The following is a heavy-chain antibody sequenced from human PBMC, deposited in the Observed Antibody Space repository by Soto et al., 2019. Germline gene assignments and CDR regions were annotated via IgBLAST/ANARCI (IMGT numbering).Heavy chain of an antibody. J-gene: IGHJ4*02. CDR3: ARSRNLITMVRGVMYYFDY. D-gene: IGHD3-10*01. CDR1: GFTFSSYW. Sequence: PGGSLRLSCAASGFTFSSYWMHWVRQAPGKGLVWVSRINSDGSSTSYADSVKGRFTISRDNAKNTLYLQMNSLRAEDTAVYYCARSRNLITMVRGVMYYFDYWGQGTLVTVSS. CDR2: INSDGSST. V-gene: IGHV3-74*01.